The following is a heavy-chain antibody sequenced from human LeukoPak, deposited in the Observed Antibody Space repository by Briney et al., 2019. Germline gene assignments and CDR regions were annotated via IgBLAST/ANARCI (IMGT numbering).Heavy chain of an antibody. Sequence: ASVKVSCKASGGTFSSYAISWVRQAPGQGLEWMGGIIPIFGTANYAQKFQGRVTITADESTSTAYMELSSLRSEDTAVYYRARSVLMVYAHYYYYYMDVWGKGTTVTVSS. D-gene: IGHD2-8*01. CDR2: IIPIFGTA. V-gene: IGHV1-69*13. J-gene: IGHJ6*03. CDR1: GGTFSSYA. CDR3: ARSVLMVYAHYYYYYMDV.